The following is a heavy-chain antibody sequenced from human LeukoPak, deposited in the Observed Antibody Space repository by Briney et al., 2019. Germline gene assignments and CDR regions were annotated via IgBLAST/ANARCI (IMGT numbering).Heavy chain of an antibody. Sequence: SETLSITCTVSGDSINNNNYYWGWIRQPPGEGLEWFGNIYYNGRTYYSPSLKSRGTISVDTSNNQFSLKLNSVTAADTAVYYCASMYSGSYYYSIQVKGSSYYYGMDVWGQGTTVTVSS. J-gene: IGHJ6*02. V-gene: IGHV4-39*01. D-gene: IGHD1-26*01. CDR2: IYYNGRT. CDR1: GDSINNNNYY. CDR3: ASMYSGSYYYSIQVKGSSYYYGMDV.